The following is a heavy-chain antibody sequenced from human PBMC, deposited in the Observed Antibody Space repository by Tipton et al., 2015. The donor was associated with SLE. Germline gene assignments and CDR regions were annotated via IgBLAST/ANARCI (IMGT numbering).Heavy chain of an antibody. Sequence: SLRLSCAASGFTFSSYWMSWVRQAPGKGLEWVANIKEDGSETYNVDSVKGRFTISRDNAKNSLYLQMNSLRAEDTAVYYCATHPREDYDFYYWGQGTLVTVSS. V-gene: IGHV3-7*03. CDR1: GFTFSSYW. J-gene: IGHJ4*02. CDR2: IKEDGSET. D-gene: IGHD3-3*01. CDR3: ATHPREDYDFYY.